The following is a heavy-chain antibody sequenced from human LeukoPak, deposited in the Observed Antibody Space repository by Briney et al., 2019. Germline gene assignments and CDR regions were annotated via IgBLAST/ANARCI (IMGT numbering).Heavy chain of an antibody. CDR3: ARYRMDAGSYTSGWFDP. Sequence: PGGSLRLSCAASEFAVSSNYMTWVRQAPGNGLEWVSVIYSGGKTYYAGSVEGRFTISRDNSKNAVYLQMNSLRAEDTAVYYCARYRMDAGSYTSGWFDPWGQGTLVTVSS. D-gene: IGHD3-10*01. V-gene: IGHV3-53*01. CDR2: IYSGGKT. J-gene: IGHJ5*02. CDR1: EFAVSSNY.